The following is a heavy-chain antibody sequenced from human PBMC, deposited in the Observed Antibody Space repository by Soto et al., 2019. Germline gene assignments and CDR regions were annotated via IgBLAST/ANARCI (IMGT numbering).Heavy chain of an antibody. CDR2: IYSGGST. Sequence: EVQLVETGGGLIQPGGSLRLSCAASGFTVSSNYMSWVRQAPGKGLEWVSVIYSGGSTYYADSVRGRFTISRDNSKNTLYLQMKSLRAEDTAVYYCARDPPATRHGMDVWGQGTTV. V-gene: IGHV3-53*02. J-gene: IGHJ6*02. CDR1: GFTVSSNY. CDR3: ARDPPATRHGMDV.